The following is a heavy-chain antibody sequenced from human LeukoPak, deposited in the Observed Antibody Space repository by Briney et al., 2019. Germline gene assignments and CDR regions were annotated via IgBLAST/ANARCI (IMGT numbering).Heavy chain of an antibody. Sequence: ASVKVSCKASGYTFTSYYTHWVRQAPGQGLEWMGIINPSGGSTSYAQKSQGRVTMTRDMSTSTVYMELSSLRSEDTAVYYCARDILTALAGQDYWGQGTLVTVSS. CDR1: GYTFTSYY. D-gene: IGHD2-8*01. CDR3: ARDILTALAGQDY. V-gene: IGHV1-46*01. J-gene: IGHJ4*02. CDR2: INPSGGST.